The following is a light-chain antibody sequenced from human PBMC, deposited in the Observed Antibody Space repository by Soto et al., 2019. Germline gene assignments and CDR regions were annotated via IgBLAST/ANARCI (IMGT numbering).Light chain of an antibody. Sequence: LNQPASVSGCPGQSITISCPSTSRDVGGYNYGSWYQQHPGKAPKLMIYEVSNRPSGVSNRFSGSKSGNTASLTISGLQAEDEADYYCRSYTSSSTLYVSGTGTKVTVL. V-gene: IGLV2-14*01. CDR3: RSYTSSSTLYV. CDR2: EVS. CDR1: SRDVGGYNY. J-gene: IGLJ1*01.